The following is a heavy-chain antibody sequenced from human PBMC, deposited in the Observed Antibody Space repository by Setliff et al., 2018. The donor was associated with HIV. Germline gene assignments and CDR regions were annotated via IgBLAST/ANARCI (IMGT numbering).Heavy chain of an antibody. D-gene: IGHD5-12*01. CDR3: ASTGHIEIDPLQPVEI. V-gene: IGHV4-59*12. CDR2: IFYGGNA. Sequence: ASETLSLTCTVSAGAIRSYYWSWIRQSPGKGLEWIGYIFYGGNANYSPSLKGRVTMSLDTSRNQYSLKLTSVTAADTAVYYCASTGHIEIDPLQPVEIWGQGTMVTVSS. CDR1: AGAIRSYY. J-gene: IGHJ3*02.